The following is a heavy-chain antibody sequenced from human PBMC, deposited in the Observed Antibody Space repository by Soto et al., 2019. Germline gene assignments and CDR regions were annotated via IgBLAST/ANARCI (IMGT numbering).Heavy chain of an antibody. CDR3: ALRPGNYDFWSGPSQDAFDI. CDR2: IYYSGST. V-gene: IGHV4-30-4*01. D-gene: IGHD3-3*01. CDR1: GGSISSGDYY. Sequence: SETLSLTCTVSGGSISSGDYYWIWIRQPPGKGLEWIGYIYYSGSTYYNPSLKSRVTISVDTSKNQFSLKLSSVTAADTAVYYCALRPGNYDFWSGPSQDAFDIWGQGTMVTVSS. J-gene: IGHJ3*02.